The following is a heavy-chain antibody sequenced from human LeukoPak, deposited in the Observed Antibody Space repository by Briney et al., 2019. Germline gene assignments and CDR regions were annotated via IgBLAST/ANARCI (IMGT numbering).Heavy chain of an antibody. Sequence: QPGGSLRLSCAASGFTFSSYAMSWVRQAPGKGLEWVSAISGSGGSTYYADSVKGRFTISRDNSKNTLYLQMNSLRAEDTAVYYCAKDDQLAYCGGDCYIPDYYYYYMDVWGKGTTVTVSS. CDR2: ISGSGGST. CDR3: AKDDQLAYCGGDCYIPDYYYYYMDV. D-gene: IGHD2-21*01. J-gene: IGHJ6*03. CDR1: GFTFSSYA. V-gene: IGHV3-23*01.